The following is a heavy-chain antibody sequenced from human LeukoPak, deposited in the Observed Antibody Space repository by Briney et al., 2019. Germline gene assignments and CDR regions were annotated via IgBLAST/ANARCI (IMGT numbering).Heavy chain of an antibody. CDR3: ARASGADPLIVVVPAAMNGFDP. V-gene: IGHV4-39*07. Sequence: SETLSLTCTVSGGSISSSNYYWGWIRQPPGKGLEWIGEINHSGSTNYNPSLKSRVTISVDTSKNQFSLKLSSVTAADTAVYYCARASGADPLIVVVPAAMNGFDPWGQGTLVTVSS. D-gene: IGHD2-2*01. CDR2: INHSGST. J-gene: IGHJ5*02. CDR1: GGSISSSNYY.